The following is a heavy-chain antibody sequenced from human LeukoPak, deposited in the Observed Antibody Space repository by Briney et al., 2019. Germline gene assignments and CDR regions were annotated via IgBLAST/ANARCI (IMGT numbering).Heavy chain of an antibody. CDR3: ARTDGSGSYSNPYYYYYGMDV. CDR1: GYTFTSYG. D-gene: IGHD3-10*01. J-gene: IGHJ6*02. V-gene: IGHV1-18*01. Sequence: GASVKDSCKASGYTFTSYGISWVRQAPGQGLEWMGWISAYNGNTNYAQKLQGRVTMTTDTSTSTAYMELRSLRSDDTAVYYCARTDGSGSYSNPYYYYYGMDVWGQGTTVTVSS. CDR2: ISAYNGNT.